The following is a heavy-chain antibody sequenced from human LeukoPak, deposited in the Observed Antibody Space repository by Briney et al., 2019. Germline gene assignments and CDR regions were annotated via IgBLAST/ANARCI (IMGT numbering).Heavy chain of an antibody. V-gene: IGHV3-9*01. CDR1: GFTFDDYA. J-gene: IGHJ3*02. Sequence: PGRSLRLSCAASGFTFDDYAMHWVRQAPGKGLEWVSGISWNSGSIGYADSVKGRFTISRDNAKNSLYLQMNSLRAEDTALYYCTTGFVVGSSGYYLNDAFDIWGQGTMVTVSS. CDR2: ISWNSGSI. D-gene: IGHD3-22*01. CDR3: TTGFVVGSSGYYLNDAFDI.